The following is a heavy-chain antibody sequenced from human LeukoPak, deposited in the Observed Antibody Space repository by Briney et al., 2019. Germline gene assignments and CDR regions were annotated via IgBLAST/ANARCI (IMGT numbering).Heavy chain of an antibody. CDR1: NGSISIHF. D-gene: IGHD4-23*01. Sequence: SETLSLTCTVSNGSISIHFWTCVRQPPGRGREWSGYIHYIGTTNYNPSLTSRVTMSLDTSKHQFSLKLTSVTDADTAIFYCARLRPLLDQLLYFAFDSWGQGALVTVSS. CDR2: IHYIGTT. J-gene: IGHJ4*02. CDR3: ARLRPLLDQLLYFAFDS. V-gene: IGHV4-59*11.